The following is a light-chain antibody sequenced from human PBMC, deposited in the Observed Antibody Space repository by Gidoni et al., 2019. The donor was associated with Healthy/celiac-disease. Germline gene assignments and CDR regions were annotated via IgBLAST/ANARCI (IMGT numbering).Light chain of an antibody. V-gene: IGLV3-1*01. J-gene: IGLJ2*01. CDR3: QAWDSSTVV. CDR2: QDS. Sequence: SYELTQPPSLSVSPGQTAIITCSGDKLGDTYAFWYQQKPGQSPVLVIYQDSKRPSGIPERFSGSNSGNTATLTISGTQAMDEADYYCQAWDSSTVVFGGGTKLTVL. CDR1: KLGDTY.